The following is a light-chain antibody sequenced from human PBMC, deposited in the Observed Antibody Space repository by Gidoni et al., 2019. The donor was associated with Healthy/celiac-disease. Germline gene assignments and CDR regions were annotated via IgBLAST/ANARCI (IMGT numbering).Light chain of an antibody. CDR2: AAS. J-gene: IGKJ1*01. V-gene: IGKV1-8*01. CDR3: QPYYSYPRT. CDR1: QGSSRY. Sequence: AIRMTQSPSSFSAATGDRVTITCRASQGSSRYLAWYQQKPGKAPKLLIYAASPSQSAVPSRFSGSRSGTDFSLTISCLQSEDLATYYLQPYYSYPRTFXXXTKVEIK.